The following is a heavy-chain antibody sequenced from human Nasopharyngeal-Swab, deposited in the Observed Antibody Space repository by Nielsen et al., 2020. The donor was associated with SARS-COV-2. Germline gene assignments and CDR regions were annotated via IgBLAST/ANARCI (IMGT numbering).Heavy chain of an antibody. J-gene: IGHJ4*02. CDR1: GFTFSNFA. D-gene: IGHD6-19*01. CDR2: ISYDGSSK. CDR3: ARAYTNNGWGHFDH. Sequence: GESLKISCAASGFTFSNFAMHWVRQAPGKGLEWVAVISYDGSSKYDADSVRGRFTLPRDNSINTLYLQMSSLKIEDTAVYYCARAYTNNGWGHFDHWGQGTLVTVSS. V-gene: IGHV3-30-3*01.